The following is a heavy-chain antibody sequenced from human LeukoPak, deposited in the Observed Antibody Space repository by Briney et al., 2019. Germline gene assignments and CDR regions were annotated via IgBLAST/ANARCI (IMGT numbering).Heavy chain of an antibody. V-gene: IGHV3-21*01. Sequence: GGSLRLSCAASGFSFSSYNMNWVRLTPGKGLEWVSSISGTSTYKYYADSVQGRFTISRDNAKNSLFLQMNSLRAEDTAVYYCVRDVRVAVEVATGALGYWGQGTLVTVSS. D-gene: IGHD2-15*01. CDR3: VRDVRVAVEVATGALGY. CDR2: ISGTSTYK. J-gene: IGHJ4*02. CDR1: GFSFSSYN.